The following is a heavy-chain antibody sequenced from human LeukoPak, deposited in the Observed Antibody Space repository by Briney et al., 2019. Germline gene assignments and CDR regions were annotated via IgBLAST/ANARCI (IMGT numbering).Heavy chain of an antibody. Sequence: ASVKVSCKASGYTFTGYYMHWVRQAPGQGLEWMGWINPNSGGTNYAQKFQGRVTMTRDMSTSTDYMGLSSLRSEDTAVYYCARDNSVEDTAWWFDPWGQGTLVTVSS. V-gene: IGHV1-2*02. J-gene: IGHJ5*02. CDR1: GYTFTGYY. D-gene: IGHD4-23*01. CDR2: INPNSGGT. CDR3: ARDNSVEDTAWWFDP.